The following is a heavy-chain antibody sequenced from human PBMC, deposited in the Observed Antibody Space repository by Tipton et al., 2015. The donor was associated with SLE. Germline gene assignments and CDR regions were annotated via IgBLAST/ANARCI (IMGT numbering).Heavy chain of an antibody. CDR2: INHSGST. D-gene: IGHD6-13*01. V-gene: IGHV4-34*01. Sequence: TLSLTCAVYGGSFSGYYWSWIRQPPGKGLEWIGEINHSGSTNYNPSLKSRVTISVDTSKNQFSLKLSSVTAADTAVYYCARDVYSSSWYGELGCWGQGTLVTVSS. CDR3: ARDVYSSSWYGELGC. J-gene: IGHJ4*02. CDR1: GGSFSGYY.